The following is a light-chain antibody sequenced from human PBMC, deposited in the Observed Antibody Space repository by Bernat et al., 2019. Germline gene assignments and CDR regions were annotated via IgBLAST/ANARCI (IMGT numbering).Light chain of an antibody. J-gene: IGKJ2*01. V-gene: IGKV1-33*01. CDR1: QDISNY. CDR3: QQYDNPLYT. CDR2: AAS. Sequence: DIQITQSPSSLSASVGDRVTITCHASQDISNYLNWYQQKPGKAPKLLIYAASNLETGVPSRFSGSGAGTDFTFTISSLQPEDIATYYCQQYDNPLYTCGQRTKVEIK.